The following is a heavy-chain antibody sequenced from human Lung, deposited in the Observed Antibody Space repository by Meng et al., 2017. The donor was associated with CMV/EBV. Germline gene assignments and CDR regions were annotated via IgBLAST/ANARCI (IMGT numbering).Heavy chain of an antibody. V-gene: IGHV3-30*04. Sequence: GGSXRLXCAASGFSFSTYAMHWVRQAPGKGLEWVALISNDGSNKYPADSVRGRFTISRDNSKNTLYLQMNSLRAEDTAVYFCAVRSSGYSSAYYFYGMDVXGQGXTVTVSS. J-gene: IGHJ6*02. CDR2: ISNDGSNK. CDR1: GFSFSTYA. D-gene: IGHD3-22*01. CDR3: AVRSSGYSSAYYFYGMDV.